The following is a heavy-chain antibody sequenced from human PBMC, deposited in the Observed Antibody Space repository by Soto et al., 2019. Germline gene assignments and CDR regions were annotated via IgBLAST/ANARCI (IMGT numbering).Heavy chain of an antibody. D-gene: IGHD6-25*01. CDR2: INPTLDST. CDR1: GIMSSGYG. V-gene: IGHV1-69*09. CDR3: ATMKRARLDS. Sequence: QEQVVQSGPAMKEPGSSVKVSCRASGIMSSGYGFSWVRQAPGQGLEWVGRINPTLDSTQNAQNLQGRVSITVDKSTDTAYLEVTSLRLDDTAIYFCATMKRARLDSWGRGTVVTVSS. J-gene: IGHJ4*02.